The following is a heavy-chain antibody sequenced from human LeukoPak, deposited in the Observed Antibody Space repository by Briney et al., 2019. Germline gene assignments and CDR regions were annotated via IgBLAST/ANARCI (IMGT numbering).Heavy chain of an antibody. V-gene: IGHV1-8*03. D-gene: IGHD3-3*01. Sequence: ASVKVSCKASGYTFTSYDINWVRQATGQGLEWMGWINPNSGNTGYAQKFQGRVTITRNTSISTAYMELSSLRSEDTAVYYCARGLWRYYDFWSGYNDKYYFDYWGQGTLVTVSS. J-gene: IGHJ4*02. CDR1: GYTFTSYD. CDR2: INPNSGNT. CDR3: ARGLWRYYDFWSGYNDKYYFDY.